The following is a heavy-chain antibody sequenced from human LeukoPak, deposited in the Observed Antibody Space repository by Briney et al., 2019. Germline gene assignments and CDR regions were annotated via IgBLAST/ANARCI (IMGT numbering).Heavy chain of an antibody. CDR3: AKLRSDYYYYGMDV. V-gene: IGHV3-30*04. J-gene: IGHJ6*02. CDR1: GFTFSSYA. Sequence: GGSLRLSCAASGFTFSSYAMHWVRQAPGKGLEWVAVISYDGSNKYYADSVKGRFTISRDNSKNTLYLQMNSLRAEDTAVYYCAKLRSDYYYYGMDVWGQGTTVTVSS. CDR2: ISYDGSNK.